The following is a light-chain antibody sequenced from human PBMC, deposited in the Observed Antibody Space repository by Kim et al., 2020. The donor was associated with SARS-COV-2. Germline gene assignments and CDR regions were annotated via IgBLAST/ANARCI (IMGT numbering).Light chain of an antibody. Sequence: EIVMTQSPATLSVSPGERATLSCRASQSVSSNLAWYQQKPGQAPRLLIYGASTRATGIPARFSGSGSGTEFTFTISSLQSEDFAVYYCQQYNNWPPRTTFGGGTKLEI. CDR3: QQYNNWPPRTT. V-gene: IGKV3-15*01. J-gene: IGKJ4*01. CDR2: GAS. CDR1: QSVSSN.